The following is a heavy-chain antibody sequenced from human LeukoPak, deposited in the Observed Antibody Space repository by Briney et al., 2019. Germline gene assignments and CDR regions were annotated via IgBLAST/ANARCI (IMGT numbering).Heavy chain of an antibody. CDR2: INTDGSST. D-gene: IGHD5-24*01. CDR1: GFTFSSYW. V-gene: IGHV3-74*01. CDR3: ASGDGYNYYFDY. Sequence: GGSLRLSCAASGFTFSSYWMHWVRQAPGKGLVWVSRINTDGSSTSYADSVKGRFTISRDNSKNTLYLQMNSLRAEDTAVYYCASGDGYNYYFDYWGQGTLVTVSS. J-gene: IGHJ4*02.